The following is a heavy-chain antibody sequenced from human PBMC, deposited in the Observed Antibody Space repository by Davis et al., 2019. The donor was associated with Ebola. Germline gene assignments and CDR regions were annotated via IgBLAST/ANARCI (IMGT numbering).Heavy chain of an antibody. D-gene: IGHD2-15*01. J-gene: IGHJ4*02. CDR3: ALPSGSYCSGGSCYSRPDDY. Sequence: ASVKVSCKTSGYPFSGYYIHWVRQAPGQGLEWMGRINPNSGGTNYAQRFQGRVTMTRDTSISTAYMELSRLRSDDTAVYYCALPSGSYCSGGSCYSRPDDYWGQGTLVTVSS. CDR1: GYPFSGYY. CDR2: INPNSGGT. V-gene: IGHV1-2*06.